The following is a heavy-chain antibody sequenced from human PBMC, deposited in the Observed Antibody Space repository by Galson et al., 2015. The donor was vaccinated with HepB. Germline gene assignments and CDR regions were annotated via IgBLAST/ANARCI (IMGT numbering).Heavy chain of an antibody. Sequence: SVKVSCKASGYTFTSYDINWVRQATGQGLEWMGWMNPNSGNTGYAQKFQGRVTMTRNTSISTAYMELSSLRSEDTAVYYCAKGVRLEGWNYYYYMDVWGKGTTVTVSS. CDR1: GYTFTSYD. CDR3: AKGVRLEGWNYYYYMDV. CDR2: MNPNSGNT. D-gene: IGHD1-1*01. J-gene: IGHJ6*03. V-gene: IGHV1-8*01.